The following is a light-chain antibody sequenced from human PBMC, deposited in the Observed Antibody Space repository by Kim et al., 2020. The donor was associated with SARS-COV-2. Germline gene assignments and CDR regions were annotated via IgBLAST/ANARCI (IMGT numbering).Light chain of an antibody. J-gene: IGKJ2*01. CDR3: QHYIHYPYN. V-gene: IGKV1-5*03. CDR2: KAS. Sequence: DIQMTQSPSTLSASVGDRVTITCRASQIIEDWLAWYQQKPGQAPNLLIYKASSLESGVPSRFSGSGSGTEFTLTISALQPDDFATYYCQHYIHYPYNFGQGTKVDIK. CDR1: QIIEDW.